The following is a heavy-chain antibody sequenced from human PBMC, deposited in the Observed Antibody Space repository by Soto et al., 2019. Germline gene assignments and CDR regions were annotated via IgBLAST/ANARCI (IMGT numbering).Heavy chain of an antibody. CDR3: AKGRGGSGSLPRCVDF. V-gene: IGHV3-23*01. Sequence: EVQLLESGGGLVQPGGSLRLSCAASGFTFNNYAMTWVRQAPGKGLEWVSAISGGGDTTSYADSVKGRFTVSRDGSKNTLYLQMCSLRAEDTALYYWAKGRGGSGSLPRCVDFWGQGTLVTVSS. CDR2: ISGGGDTT. D-gene: IGHD3-10*01. J-gene: IGHJ4*02. CDR1: GFTFNNYA.